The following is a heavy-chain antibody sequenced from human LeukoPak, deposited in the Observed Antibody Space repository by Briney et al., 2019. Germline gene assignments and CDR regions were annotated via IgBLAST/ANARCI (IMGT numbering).Heavy chain of an antibody. CDR3: IAVAGQGTWFDP. J-gene: IGHJ5*02. V-gene: IGHV3-21*01. Sequence: PGGSLRLSCAASGFIFSSYSMNWVRQAPGKGLEWVSSISSSSSYIYYADSVKGRFTISRDNAKNSLYLQMNSLRAEDTAVYYCIAVAGQGTWFDPWGQGTLVTVSS. D-gene: IGHD6-19*01. CDR2: ISSSSSYI. CDR1: GFIFSSYS.